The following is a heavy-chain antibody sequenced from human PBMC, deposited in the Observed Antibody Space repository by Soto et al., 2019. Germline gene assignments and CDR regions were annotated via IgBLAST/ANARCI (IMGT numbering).Heavy chain of an antibody. CDR3: AKALSFTSSSLDS. V-gene: IGHV3-30*18. Sequence: QVQLVESGGGVVRPGNSLTLACAASGFTFSGIAMHWVRQAPGKGLEWVAVVSYDGTNKFYGESVKGRFTVSRDNSKNTLCLHMTSLRPEDTATYYCAKALSFTSSSLDSWGQGSLVIVS. D-gene: IGHD6-6*01. CDR1: GFTFSGIA. J-gene: IGHJ4*02. CDR2: VSYDGTNK.